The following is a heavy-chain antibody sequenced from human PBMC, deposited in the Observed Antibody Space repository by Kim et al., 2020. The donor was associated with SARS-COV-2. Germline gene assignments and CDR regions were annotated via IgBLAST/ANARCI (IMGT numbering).Heavy chain of an antibody. Sequence: GGSLRLSCAASGFTFSSYGIHWVRQAPGKGLEWVAVISYDGSKKYYADSVKGRFTISRDNSKNTLYLQMNSLRPEDTAVYYCAKSLSGSYSWASGLDPWGQGTLVTASS. V-gene: IGHV3-30*18. D-gene: IGHD1-26*01. CDR2: ISYDGSKK. CDR1: GFTFSSYG. J-gene: IGHJ5*02. CDR3: AKSLSGSYSWASGLDP.